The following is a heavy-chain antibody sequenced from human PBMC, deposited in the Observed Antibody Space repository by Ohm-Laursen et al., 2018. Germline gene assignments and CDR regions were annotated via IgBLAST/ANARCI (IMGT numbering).Heavy chain of an antibody. J-gene: IGHJ6*02. CDR1: GFTFSSYA. CDR3: ARDRCSGGSCYSYGMDV. CDR2: INSVGTSI. Sequence: SLRLSCAASGFTFSSYAMSWVRQAPGKGLLWVSRINSVGTSITYADSVKGRFTISRDNAKNTLYLQMNSLRAEDTGVYYCARDRCSGGSCYSYGMDVWGQGTTVTVSS. V-gene: IGHV3-74*01. D-gene: IGHD2-15*01.